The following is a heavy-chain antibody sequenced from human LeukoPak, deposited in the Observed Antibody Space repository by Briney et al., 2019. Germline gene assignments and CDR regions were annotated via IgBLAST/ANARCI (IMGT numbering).Heavy chain of an antibody. CDR1: GGSISSYY. D-gene: IGHD1-26*01. CDR2: IYYSGST. Sequence: PSETLSLTCTVSGGSISSYYWSWIRQPPGKGLEWIGYIYYSGSTNYNPSLKSRVTISVDTSKNQFSLKLSSVTAADTAVYYCARDQGVGATSFDYWGQGTLVTVSS. CDR3: ARDQGVGATSFDY. V-gene: IGHV4-59*01. J-gene: IGHJ4*02.